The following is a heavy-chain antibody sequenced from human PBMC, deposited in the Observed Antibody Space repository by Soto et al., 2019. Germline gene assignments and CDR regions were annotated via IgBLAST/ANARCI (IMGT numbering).Heavy chain of an antibody. D-gene: IGHD3-10*01. CDR3: AKGPDTGAFDI. CDR2: FRDTGDKT. J-gene: IGHJ3*02. V-gene: IGHV3-23*01. CDR1: GFSFSSYA. Sequence: EVQLLESGGGLVQPGGSLRLSCAASGFSFSSYAISWVRQATGRGLEWVSTFRDTGDKTYYADSVKGRFTVSRDISQNTLYLQLNGLSPDDTAIYYCAKGPDTGAFDICGKGTMVTVSS.